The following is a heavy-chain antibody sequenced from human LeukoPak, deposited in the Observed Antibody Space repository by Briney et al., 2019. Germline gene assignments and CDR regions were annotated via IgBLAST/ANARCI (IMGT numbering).Heavy chain of an antibody. CDR3: ARVVPPGYDILTGYYEGMDV. V-gene: IGHV1-2*02. D-gene: IGHD3-9*01. Sequence: ASVKVSCKASGYTFTGYYMHWVRQAPGQGLEWMGWINPNSGGTNYAQKFQGRVTMTRDTSISTAYMELSRLSSVTAADTAVYYCARVVPPGYDILTGYYEGMDVWGQGTTVTVSS. J-gene: IGHJ6*02. CDR1: GYTFTGYY. CDR2: INPNSGGT.